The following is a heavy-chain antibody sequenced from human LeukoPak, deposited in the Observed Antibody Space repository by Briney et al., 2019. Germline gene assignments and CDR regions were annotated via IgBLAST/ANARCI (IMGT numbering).Heavy chain of an antibody. D-gene: IGHD3-10*01. V-gene: IGHV1-18*01. Sequence: GASVKVSCKASGYTFTSYGISWVRQAPGQGLEWMGWISAYNGNTNYAQKLQGRVTMTTDTSTSTAYIELRSLRSADPAVYYCARDPSRILWFGESDNWFDPWRQGTLVTVSS. J-gene: IGHJ5*02. CDR1: GYTFTSYG. CDR2: ISAYNGNT. CDR3: ARDPSRILWFGESDNWFDP.